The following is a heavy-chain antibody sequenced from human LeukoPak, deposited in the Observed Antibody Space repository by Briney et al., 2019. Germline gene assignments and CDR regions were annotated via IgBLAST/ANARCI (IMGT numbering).Heavy chain of an antibody. D-gene: IGHD5-24*01. CDR3: ARSRDGYNKDWNY. Sequence: GGSLRLSCAVSGFTFSSYSMNWVRQAPGKGLEWVSSITSSSSYIYYADSVKGRFTISRDNAKNSLYLQMNSLRAEDTAVYYCARSRDGYNKDWNYWGQGTLVTVSS. CDR2: ITSSSSYI. CDR1: GFTFSSYS. J-gene: IGHJ4*02. V-gene: IGHV3-21*01.